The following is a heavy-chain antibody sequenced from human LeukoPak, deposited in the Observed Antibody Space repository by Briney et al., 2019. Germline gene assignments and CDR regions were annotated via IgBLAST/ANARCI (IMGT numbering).Heavy chain of an antibody. J-gene: IGHJ4*02. Sequence: GGSLRLSCAASGFTVSSNYMSWVRQAPGKGLEWVSVIYSGGSTYYADSVKGRFTISRDNSKNSLYLQMNSLRTEDTALYYCAKAYSSSWYSLSGDYWGQGTLVTVSS. V-gene: IGHV3-53*05. CDR1: GFTVSSNY. CDR2: IYSGGST. D-gene: IGHD6-13*01. CDR3: AKAYSSSWYSLSGDY.